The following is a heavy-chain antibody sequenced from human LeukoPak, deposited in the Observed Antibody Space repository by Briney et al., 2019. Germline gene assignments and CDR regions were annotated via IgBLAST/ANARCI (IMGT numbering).Heavy chain of an antibody. V-gene: IGHV3-23*01. D-gene: IGHD1-14*01. CDR3: AKDLDRAYYYYGMDV. Sequence: QPGGSLRLSCIASGFTFSSYAMSWVRQAPGKGLDWVSAVSDSGYSAHYADSVKGRFTISRDNSKNTLYLQMNSLRAEDTAVYYCAKDLDRAYYYYGMDVWGQGTTVTVSS. CDR2: VSDSGYSA. CDR1: GFTFSSYA. J-gene: IGHJ6*02.